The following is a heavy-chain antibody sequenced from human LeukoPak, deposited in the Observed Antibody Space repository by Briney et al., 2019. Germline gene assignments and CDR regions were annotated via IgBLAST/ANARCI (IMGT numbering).Heavy chain of an antibody. CDR3: ARGGGGYYDSSGYYPDYFDY. J-gene: IGHJ4*02. CDR2: IYSGGST. Sequence: PGGSLRLSCAASGFTVSSNYMSWVRQAPGRGLEWVSVIYSGGSTYYADSVKGRFTISRDNSKNTLYFQMNSLRAEDTAVYYCARGGGGYYDSSGYYPDYFDYWGQGTLVTVSS. D-gene: IGHD3-22*01. CDR1: GFTVSSNY. V-gene: IGHV3-53*01.